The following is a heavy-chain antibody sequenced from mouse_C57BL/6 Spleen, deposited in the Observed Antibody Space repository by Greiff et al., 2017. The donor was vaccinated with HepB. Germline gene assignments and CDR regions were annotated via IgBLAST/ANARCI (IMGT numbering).Heavy chain of an antibody. CDR3: ARHEDLYYGSSYLDYAMDY. Sequence: VQVVESGAELVKPGASVKLSCKASGYTFTEYTIHWVKQRSGQGLEWIGWFYPGSGSIKYNEKFKDKATLTADKSSSTVYMELSRLTSEDSAVYFCARHEDLYYGSSYLDYAMDYWGQGTSVTVSS. V-gene: IGHV1-62-2*01. D-gene: IGHD1-1*01. J-gene: IGHJ4*01. CDR1: GYTFTEYT. CDR2: FYPGSGSI.